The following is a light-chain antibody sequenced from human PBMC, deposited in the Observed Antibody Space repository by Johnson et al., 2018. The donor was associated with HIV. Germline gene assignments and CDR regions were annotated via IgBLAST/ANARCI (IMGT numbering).Light chain of an antibody. J-gene: IGLJ1*01. V-gene: IGLV1-51*01. CDR3: GTWDSSLSGTDV. CDR1: STNIGNNY. Sequence: QSVLTQPPSVSAAPGQKVTISCSGSSTNIGNNYVSWYQQLPGTAPKLLIYYNNKRPSGIPERFSGSKSGTSATLGITGLQPGDEAEYYCGTWDSSLSGTDVFGTGTKVTVL. CDR2: YNN.